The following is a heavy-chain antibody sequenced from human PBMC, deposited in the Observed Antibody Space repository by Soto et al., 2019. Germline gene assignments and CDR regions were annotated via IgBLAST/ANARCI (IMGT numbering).Heavy chain of an antibody. D-gene: IGHD3-3*01. CDR3: ARDGISREYYNMSSYDPASLSGSAT. Sequence: SETLSLTCAVSGGSISSSNWWWLVQPPPRERLGLIGINYHSGNTNYNPSLKNRVTISVDKTKNQLSLQLSSVTAADTAVYYCARDGISREYYNMSSYDPASLSGSATWGKEPLLTVSS. J-gene: IGHJ5*02. V-gene: IGHV4-4*02. CDR2: NYHSGNT. CDR1: GGSISSSNW.